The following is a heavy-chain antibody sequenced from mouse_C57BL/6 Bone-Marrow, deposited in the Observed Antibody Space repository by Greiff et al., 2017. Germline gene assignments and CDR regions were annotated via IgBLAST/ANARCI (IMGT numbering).Heavy chain of an antibody. Sequence: VQLQQSGAELVRPGASVTLSCKASGYTFTDYEMHWVKQTPVHGLEWIGAIDPETGGTAYNQKFKGKAILTADKSSSTAYMELRSLTSEDSAVYYCTRRGGGYDGAWFAYWGQGTLVTVSA. D-gene: IGHD2-2*01. J-gene: IGHJ3*01. CDR3: TRRGGGYDGAWFAY. CDR1: GYTFTDYE. CDR2: IDPETGGT. V-gene: IGHV1-15*01.